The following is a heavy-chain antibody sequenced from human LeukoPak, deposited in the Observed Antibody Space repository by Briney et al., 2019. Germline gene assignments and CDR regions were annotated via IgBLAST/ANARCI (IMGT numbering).Heavy chain of an antibody. CDR1: GYTFTSYY. CDR3: AREEAVAGYFQQ. D-gene: IGHD6-19*01. V-gene: IGHV1-46*01. CDR2: INICGGGT. Sequence: ASVKVSCKASGYTFTSYYMHWVRQAPGQGLEWMGIINICGGGTSYAQQFQGRVTRTSDTSTSTVYMELSSLRSEDTAVYYCAREEAVAGYFQQWGQGPLVTVSS. J-gene: IGHJ1*01.